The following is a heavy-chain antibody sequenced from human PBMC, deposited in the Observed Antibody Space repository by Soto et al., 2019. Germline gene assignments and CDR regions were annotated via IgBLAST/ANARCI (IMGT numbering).Heavy chain of an antibody. J-gene: IGHJ4*02. Sequence: QLQLQESGPGQVGPSETLSLTCIVSGVSVRSYTWSWVRQPANKGLEWIGRVFSSVSATYNPSLKSRVSISMDTPENRISLKLDSVTAADAGVYFCARDGMTTGDTWGPGTLVTVSS. CDR3: ARDGMTTGDT. CDR1: GVSVRSYT. CDR2: VFSSVSA. V-gene: IGHV4-4*07. D-gene: IGHD2-21*02.